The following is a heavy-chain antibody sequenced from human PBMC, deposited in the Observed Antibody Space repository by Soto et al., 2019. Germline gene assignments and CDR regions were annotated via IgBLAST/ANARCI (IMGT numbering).Heavy chain of an antibody. J-gene: IGHJ4*02. CDR1: GGSFSGYY. Sequence: SETLSLTCAVYGGSFSGYYWSWIRQPPGKGPEWIGKINHSGSTNYNPSLKSRGTISVDTSKNQFSLKLSSVTAADTAVHYCARGIRYCTNGVCYRDRIDYWGQGTVVTVCS. V-gene: IGHV4-34*01. D-gene: IGHD2-8*01. CDR2: INHSGST. CDR3: ARGIRYCTNGVCYRDRIDY.